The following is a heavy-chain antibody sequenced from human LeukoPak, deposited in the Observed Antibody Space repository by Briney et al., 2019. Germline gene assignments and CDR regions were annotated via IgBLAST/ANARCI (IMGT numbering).Heavy chain of an antibody. CDR1: GFTFSSYS. D-gene: IGHD6-19*01. V-gene: IGHV3-21*01. CDR2: ISSSSSYI. J-gene: IGHJ4*02. Sequence: GGSLRLSCAASGFTFSSYSMNWVRQAPGKGLEWVSSISSSSSYIYYADSVKGRFTITRDNAKNTLYLQMNSLRAEDTAVYYCARGKLAVASFAGDYWGQGTLVTVS. CDR3: ARGKLAVASFAGDY.